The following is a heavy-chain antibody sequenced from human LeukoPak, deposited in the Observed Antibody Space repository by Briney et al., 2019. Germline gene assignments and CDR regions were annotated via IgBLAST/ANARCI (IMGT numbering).Heavy chain of an antibody. D-gene: IGHD6-6*01. Sequence: PGGPLSLSCAASGFPFSSYTMNWARQAQGKGLEWVSSISSSSSYIYYADSVKGRFTISRDNAKNSLYLQMNSLRAEDTAVYYCARDFLYSSSSGYWGQGTLVTVSS. V-gene: IGHV3-21*01. CDR3: ARDFLYSSSSGY. CDR2: ISSSSSYI. CDR1: GFPFSSYT. J-gene: IGHJ4*02.